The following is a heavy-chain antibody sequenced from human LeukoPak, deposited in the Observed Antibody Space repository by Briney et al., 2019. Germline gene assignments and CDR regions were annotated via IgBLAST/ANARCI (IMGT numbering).Heavy chain of an antibody. Sequence: PGGSLRLSCAASGFIFSTYVMTWVRQVPGKGLEWVSSINTSGGRTHYADSVKGRFTISRDNSKNTLYLQMSGLGVEDTAVYYCAKQAFGDYLYYFDHWGQGTLVTVSS. V-gene: IGHV3-23*01. D-gene: IGHD4-17*01. CDR2: INTSGGRT. CDR1: GFIFSTYV. J-gene: IGHJ4*02. CDR3: AKQAFGDYLYYFDH.